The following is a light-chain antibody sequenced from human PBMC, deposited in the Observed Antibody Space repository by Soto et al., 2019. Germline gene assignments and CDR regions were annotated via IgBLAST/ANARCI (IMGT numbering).Light chain of an antibody. CDR3: QTCGTGIHVV. V-gene: IGLV4-69*01. J-gene: IGLJ2*01. CDR2: LNSDGSH. CDR1: SGHSSYA. Sequence: QLVLTQSPSASASLGASVKLTCTLSSGHSSYAIAWHQQQPEQGPRYLMKLNSDGSHSKGDGIPDRFSGSSSGAERYLTISSLQSEDEADYYCQTCGTGIHVVFGGGTKLTVL.